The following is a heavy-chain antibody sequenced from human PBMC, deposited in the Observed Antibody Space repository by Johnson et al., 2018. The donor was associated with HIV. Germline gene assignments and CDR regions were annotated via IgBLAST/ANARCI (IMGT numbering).Heavy chain of an antibody. Sequence: VKLVESGGGFIQPGGSLRLSCAASAFTVSSNYMSWVRQAPGKGLDWVSVIYSGDNTYYADSVKGRFTISRDNSKNTLYLQMNSLRAEDTAVYYCARGIRFVEAGRENDGFDIWGQGTVVTVSS. CDR2: IYSGDNT. CDR3: ARGIRFVEAGRENDGFDI. CDR1: AFTVSSNY. J-gene: IGHJ3*02. D-gene: IGHD4-17*01. V-gene: IGHV3-66*03.